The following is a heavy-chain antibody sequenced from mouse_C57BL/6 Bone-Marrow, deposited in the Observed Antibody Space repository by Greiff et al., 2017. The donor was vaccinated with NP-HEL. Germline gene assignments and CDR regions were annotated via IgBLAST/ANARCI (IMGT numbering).Heavy chain of an antibody. D-gene: IGHD1-1*01. V-gene: IGHV14-4*01. CDR3: TTTTVVPHWYFDV. CDR2: IDPENGDT. J-gene: IGHJ1*03. Sequence: DVKLVESGAELVRPGASVKLSCTASGFNIKDDYMHWVKQRPEQGLEWIGWIDPENGDTEYASKFQGKATITADTSSNTAYLQLSSLTSEDTAVYYCTTTTVVPHWYFDVWGTGTTVTVSS. CDR1: GFNIKDDY.